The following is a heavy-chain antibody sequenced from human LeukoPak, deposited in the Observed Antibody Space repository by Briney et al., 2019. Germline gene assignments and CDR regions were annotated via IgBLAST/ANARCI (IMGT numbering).Heavy chain of an antibody. Sequence: GASVKVSCTATSRIIWVRQAPGQGLEWMGWIGTYGGDTYYAQKFQGRITVTTDTSTSTVYMELRNLRSDDTAVYYCARDLWNFYDDSGYNRDFDSWGQGTLVTVSS. CDR2: IGTYGGDT. CDR1: TSR. V-gene: IGHV1-18*01. J-gene: IGHJ5*01. D-gene: IGHD3-22*01. CDR3: ARDLWNFYDDSGYNRDFDS.